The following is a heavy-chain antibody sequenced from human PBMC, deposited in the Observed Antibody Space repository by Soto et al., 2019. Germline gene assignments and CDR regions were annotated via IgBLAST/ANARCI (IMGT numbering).Heavy chain of an antibody. Sequence: SQTLSLTGAISGDSVSSTSTAWSWIRQSPSRGLEWLGRTYYRSNWYTDYAVSVKSRITISPDTSKNQFSLQLNSVTPEDTAVYYCARGSYYSGWVWGQGTLVTVSS. V-gene: IGHV6-1*01. D-gene: IGHD6-19*01. CDR2: TYYRSNWYT. CDR3: ARGSYYSGWV. CDR1: GDSVSSTSTA. J-gene: IGHJ4*02.